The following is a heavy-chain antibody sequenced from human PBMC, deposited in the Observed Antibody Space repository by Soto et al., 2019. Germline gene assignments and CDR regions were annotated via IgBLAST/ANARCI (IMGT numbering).Heavy chain of an antibody. V-gene: IGHV3-30*18. CDR3: AKVIGAAAATYFDY. J-gene: IGHJ4*02. Sequence: HPGGSLRLSCAASGFTFSSYGMHWVRQAPGKGLEWVAVISYDGSNKYYADSVKGRFTISRDNSKNTLYLQMNSLRAEDTAVYYCAKVIGAAAATYFDYWGQGTLVTVSS. D-gene: IGHD6-13*01. CDR2: ISYDGSNK. CDR1: GFTFSSYG.